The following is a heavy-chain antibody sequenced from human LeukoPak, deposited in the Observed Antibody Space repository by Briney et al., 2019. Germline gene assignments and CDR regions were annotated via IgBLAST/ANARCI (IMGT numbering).Heavy chain of an antibody. J-gene: IGHJ4*02. Sequence: PGASLRLSCAASGFTFSNYAMSWVRQAPGKGLEWVSGISGSGGGTYYADSVKGRVTISRDNFKNTLHLQMNSLRAEETAVYYCAKGTASGSYPRMYYFDYWGQGTLVTVSS. CDR2: ISGSGGGT. V-gene: IGHV3-23*01. D-gene: IGHD1-26*01. CDR1: GFTFSNYA. CDR3: AKGTASGSYPRMYYFDY.